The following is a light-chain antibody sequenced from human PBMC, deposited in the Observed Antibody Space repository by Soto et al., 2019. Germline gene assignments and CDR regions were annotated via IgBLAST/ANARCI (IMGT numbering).Light chain of an antibody. CDR2: AAS. J-gene: IGKJ1*01. CDR3: QQSYSSPPT. Sequence: IQVTQSPSSLSASVGDRVTISCRTSQDIRYDLGWYQQKPGEAPKLLIFAASSLQSGVPSRFSGSRSGPDFTLTISSLQPEDFATYYCQQSYSSPPTFGQGTKVDIK. V-gene: IGKV1-39*01. CDR1: QDIRYD.